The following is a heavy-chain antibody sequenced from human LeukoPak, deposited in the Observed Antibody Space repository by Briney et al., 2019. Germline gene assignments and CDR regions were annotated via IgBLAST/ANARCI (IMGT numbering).Heavy chain of an antibody. CDR1: GGSISNYH. V-gene: IGHV4-4*07. CDR3: ARNWGSGSFYDPFDY. Sequence: PSETLSLTCSVSGGSISNYHWTWIRQAAGKGLEWIGRIYPGGSTNYNPSLKSRVNMSVDTSKNQFSLKLSSLSAADTAVYYCARNWGSGSFYDPFDYWGPGTLVTVSS. D-gene: IGHD3-16*01. CDR2: IYPGGST. J-gene: IGHJ4*02.